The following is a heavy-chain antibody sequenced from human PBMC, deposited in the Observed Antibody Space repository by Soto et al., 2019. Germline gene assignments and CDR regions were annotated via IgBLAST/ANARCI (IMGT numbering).Heavy chain of an antibody. V-gene: IGHV4-34*01. J-gene: IGHJ6*02. CDR2: INHSGST. CDR3: ARAAGFYYYYGMDV. CDR1: GGSFSGYY. Sequence: SETLSLTCAVYGGSFSGYYWSWIRQPPGKGLEWIGEINHSGSTNYNPSLKSRVTISVDTSKNQFSLKLSSVTAADTAVYYCARAAGFYYYYGMDVWGQGTTVTVSS. D-gene: IGHD3-10*01.